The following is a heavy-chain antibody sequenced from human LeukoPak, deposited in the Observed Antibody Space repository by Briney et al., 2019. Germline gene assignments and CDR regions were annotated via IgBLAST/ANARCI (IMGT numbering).Heavy chain of an antibody. CDR2: ISWDGGST. D-gene: IGHD3-22*01. J-gene: IGHJ6*03. Sequence: GGSLRLSCAASGFTSDDYAMHWVRQAPGKGLEWVSLISWDGGSTYYADSVKGRFTISRDNSKNSLYLQMNSLRAEDTALYYCAKDMAHYYDSSGAMDVWGKGTTITVSS. CDR3: AKDMAHYYDSSGAMDV. CDR1: GFTSDDYA. V-gene: IGHV3-43D*03.